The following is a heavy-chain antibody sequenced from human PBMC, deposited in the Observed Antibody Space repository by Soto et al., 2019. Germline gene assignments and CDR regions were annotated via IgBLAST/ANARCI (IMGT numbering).Heavy chain of an antibody. CDR1: GYTFTNYG. J-gene: IGHJ6*02. Sequence: QVQVVQSGDEVKKPGASVKVSCKASGYTFTNYGFSWVRQAPGQGLEWMGWISGYNGNTKYAEKFQGRVTMTTVTFTSTAHMELRSLRSDDTAVYYCAREGQAPYYYYGMDVWGQGTAVTVSS. CDR3: AREGQAPYYYYGMDV. CDR2: ISGYNGNT. V-gene: IGHV1-18*01.